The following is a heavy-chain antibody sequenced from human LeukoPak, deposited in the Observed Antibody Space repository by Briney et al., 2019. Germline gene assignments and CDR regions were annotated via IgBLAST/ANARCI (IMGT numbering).Heavy chain of an antibody. J-gene: IGHJ6*02. CDR2: INPSGGST. CDR1: GYTFTSYY. CDR3: ARVDTAMVPYYYYGMDV. V-gene: IGHV1-46*01. D-gene: IGHD5-18*01. Sequence: ASVKVSCKASGYTFTSYYMHWVRQAPGQGLEWMGIINPSGGSTSYAQKFRGRVTITADKSTSTAYMELSSLRSEDTAVYYCARVDTAMVPYYYYGMDVWGQGTTVTVSS.